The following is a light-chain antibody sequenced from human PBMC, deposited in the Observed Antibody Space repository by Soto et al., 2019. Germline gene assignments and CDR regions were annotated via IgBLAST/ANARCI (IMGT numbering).Light chain of an antibody. J-gene: IGLJ3*02. CDR2: DVS. V-gene: IGLV2-11*01. CDR1: RSDVGGYAY. CDR3: CSYAGTYTLV. Sequence: QSALTQPRSVSGSPGQSVTISCTGTRSDVGGYAYVAWYQQYPGKAPKLLIHDVSKRPSGVPDRFSGSKSGNTASLTISGLQIDDAADYFCCSYAGTYTLVFGGGTKVTVL.